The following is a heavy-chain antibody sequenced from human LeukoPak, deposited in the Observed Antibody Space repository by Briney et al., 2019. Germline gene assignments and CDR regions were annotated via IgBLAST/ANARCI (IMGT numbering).Heavy chain of an antibody. CDR1: GFTFSSYA. V-gene: IGHV3-48*01. CDR2: ISSSSSII. CDR3: ARARGYSYGYSDY. D-gene: IGHD5-18*01. J-gene: IGHJ4*02. Sequence: GGSLRLSCAASGFTFSSYAMHWVRQAPGKGLEWVSYISSSSSIIDYADSVKGRFTISRDNAKNSLYLQMKSLRAEDTAVYYCARARGYSYGYSDYWGQGTLVTVSS.